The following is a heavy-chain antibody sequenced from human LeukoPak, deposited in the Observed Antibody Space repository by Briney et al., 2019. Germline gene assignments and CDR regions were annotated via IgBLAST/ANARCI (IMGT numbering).Heavy chain of an antibody. V-gene: IGHV3-23*01. CDR3: AKQSSPKLLGYFDY. J-gene: IGHJ4*02. Sequence: GGSLRLSCAASGFTFSTYAMSWVRQAPGKGLEWVSGLSGSGSSAYYADSVKGRFTISRDNSKNTLYLQMNSLRPEDTAVYYCAKQSSPKLLGYFDYWGQGTLVTVSS. CDR1: GFTFSTYA. CDR2: LSGSGSSA. D-gene: IGHD4-23*01.